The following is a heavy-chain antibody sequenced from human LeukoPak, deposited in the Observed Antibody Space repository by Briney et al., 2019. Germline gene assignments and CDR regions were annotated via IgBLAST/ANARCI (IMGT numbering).Heavy chain of an antibody. CDR1: GFTFSNAW. CDR2: VSYDGANK. Sequence: GGSLRLSCAASGFTFSNAWMSWVRQAPGKGLEWLAVVSYDGANKYYADSVRGRFTISRDNSKNTVYLQMNSLRVADTAVYHCAKDRNFWSGPRNYFDSWGQGTLVTVSS. J-gene: IGHJ4*02. V-gene: IGHV3-30*18. D-gene: IGHD3-3*01. CDR3: AKDRNFWSGPRNYFDS.